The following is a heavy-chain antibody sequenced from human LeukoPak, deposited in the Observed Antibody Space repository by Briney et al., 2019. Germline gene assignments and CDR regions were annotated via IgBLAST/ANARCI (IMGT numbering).Heavy chain of an antibody. D-gene: IGHD6-19*01. CDR1: GGSIGNYH. Sequence: SETLSLTCTVSGGSIGNYHWSWIRQPAGKGLEWFGQIHSSGSTNYNPPLKSRVSMPIDTTEDQVSLTIRSVTVADTALYYCARRDTSSGWSFDSWGQGTLVTVAS. J-gene: IGHJ4*02. CDR3: ARRDTSSGWSFDS. V-gene: IGHV4-4*07. CDR2: IHSSGST.